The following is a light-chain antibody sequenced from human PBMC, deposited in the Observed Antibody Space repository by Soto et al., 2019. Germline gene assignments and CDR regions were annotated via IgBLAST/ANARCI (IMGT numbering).Light chain of an antibody. V-gene: IGLV2-14*01. Sequence: QSVLTQPASVSGSPGQSITISCTGTSSYVGTYDYVSWYQQHPGKAPKLMIYEVSNRPSGVSNRFSGSKSGNTASLTISGLQAEDEADYYCSSYTSSSTLVFGGGTKLTVL. J-gene: IGLJ2*01. CDR3: SSYTSSSTLV. CDR2: EVS. CDR1: SSYVGTYDY.